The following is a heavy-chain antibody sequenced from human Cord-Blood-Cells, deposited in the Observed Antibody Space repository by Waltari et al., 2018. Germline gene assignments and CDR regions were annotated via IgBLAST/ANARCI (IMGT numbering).Heavy chain of an antibody. V-gene: IGHV4-39*01. CDR2: IYYSGST. J-gene: IGHJ2*01. CDR1: GGSISSSSYY. CDR3: ARRIAAAAWYFDL. Sequence: QLQLQESGPGLVKPSETLSLTCTVSGGSISSSSYYWGWIRQPPGKGLEWIGSIYYSGSTYYNPSLKSRVTISVDTSKTQLSLKLSSVTAADTAVYYCARRIAAAAWYFDLWGRGTLVTVSS. D-gene: IGHD6-13*01.